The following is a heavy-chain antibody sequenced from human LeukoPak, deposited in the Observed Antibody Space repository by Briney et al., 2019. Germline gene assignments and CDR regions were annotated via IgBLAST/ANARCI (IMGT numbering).Heavy chain of an antibody. CDR1: GYTFTNYD. CDR3: ARVDGSVDY. D-gene: IGHD5-24*01. J-gene: IGHJ4*02. V-gene: IGHV1-8*03. CDR2: MNPKSGNT. Sequence: ASVKVSCKASGYTFTNYDINWVRQATGQGLEWMGWMNPKSGNTGYAQKFQGRVTITRNTSRNTAYMELSSLRSEDTAVYYCARVDGSVDYWGQGTLVPVSS.